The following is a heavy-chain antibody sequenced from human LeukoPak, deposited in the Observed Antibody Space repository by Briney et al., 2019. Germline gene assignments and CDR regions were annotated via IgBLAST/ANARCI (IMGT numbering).Heavy chain of an antibody. J-gene: IGHJ6*02. V-gene: IGHV3-66*01. CDR2: IYSGGSA. CDR3: ARDLYHYGMDV. Sequence: GGSLRLSCAASGFIVSSNYMTWVRQAPGKGLEWVSIIYSGGSAYYGDSVKGRFTISRDTSKNTLYLQMNSLRAEDTAVYYCARDLYHYGMDVWGQGTTVTVSS. CDR1: GFIVSSNY.